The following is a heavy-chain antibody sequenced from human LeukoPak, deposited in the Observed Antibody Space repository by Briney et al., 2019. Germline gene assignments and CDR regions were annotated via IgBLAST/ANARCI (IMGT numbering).Heavy chain of an antibody. J-gene: IGHJ4*02. D-gene: IGHD6-19*01. CDR2: ISGSGGST. V-gene: IGHV3-23*01. CDR3: AKASPIYSSGWYYYFDY. CDR1: GFTFSSYA. Sequence: GGSLRLSCAASGFTFSSYAMSWVRQAPGKGLEWVSAISGSGGSTYYADSVKGRFTISRDNSKNTLYLQMNSLGAEDTAVYYCAKASPIYSSGWYYYFDYWGQGTLVTVSS.